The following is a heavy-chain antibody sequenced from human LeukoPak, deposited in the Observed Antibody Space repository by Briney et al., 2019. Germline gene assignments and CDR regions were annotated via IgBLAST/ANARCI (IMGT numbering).Heavy chain of an antibody. CDR3: ARAKLLLLPRDY. CDR2: ISACTGNT. D-gene: IGHD3-10*01. CDR1: GYTFTSYG. V-gene: IGHV1-18*01. J-gene: IGHJ4*02. Sequence: GASVKVSCKASGYTFTSYGINWVRQAPGQGLEWMGWISACTGNTNYAQKLQGRVTMTTDTSTSSAYMELRSLRSDDTAMYYCARAKLLLLPRDYWGQGTLVTVSS.